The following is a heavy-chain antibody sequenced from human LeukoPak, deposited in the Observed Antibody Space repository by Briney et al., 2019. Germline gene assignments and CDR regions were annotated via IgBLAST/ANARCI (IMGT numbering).Heavy chain of an antibody. D-gene: IGHD6-19*01. V-gene: IGHV3-48*02. CDR3: AKVRSSVWSFDC. Sequence: PGGSLRLSCAPSGSTVSSYSMNWVRQAPGKGLEWVSYISSGGSTIYYADSVKGRFTISRDSAKNSLYLQMNSLRDEDTAVYYCAKVRSSVWSFDCGAQGTLVSVSS. CDR2: ISSGGSTI. CDR1: GSTVSSYS. J-gene: IGHJ4*02.